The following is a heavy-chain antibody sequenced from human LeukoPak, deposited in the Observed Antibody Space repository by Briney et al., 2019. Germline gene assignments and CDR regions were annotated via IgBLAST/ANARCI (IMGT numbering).Heavy chain of an antibody. CDR3: AKVRYGYLIDY. CDR2: IKEDGSVK. V-gene: IGHV3-7*01. J-gene: IGHJ4*02. Sequence: GGSLRLSCEASGFTFSNYWMSWVRQAPGKGLEWLANIKEDGSVKYYVDSVKGRFTISRDNAKNLLFLQMNSLRAEDTAVYYCAKVRYGYLIDYWGQGTLVTVSS. CDR1: GFTFSNYW. D-gene: IGHD5-18*01.